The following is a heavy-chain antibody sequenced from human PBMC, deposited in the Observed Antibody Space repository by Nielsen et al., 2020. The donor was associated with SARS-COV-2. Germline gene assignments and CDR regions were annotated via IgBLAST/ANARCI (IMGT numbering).Heavy chain of an antibody. V-gene: IGHV3-9*01. CDR1: GFTFSSYD. J-gene: IGHJ4*02. CDR2: ISWNSGSI. D-gene: IGHD5-24*01. CDR3: AKVADGYNANSY. Sequence: SLKISCAASGFTFSSYDMHWVRQAPGKGLEWVSGISWNSGSIGYADSVKGRFTISRDNAKNSLYLQMNSLRAEDTALYYCAKVADGYNANSYWGQGTLVTVSS.